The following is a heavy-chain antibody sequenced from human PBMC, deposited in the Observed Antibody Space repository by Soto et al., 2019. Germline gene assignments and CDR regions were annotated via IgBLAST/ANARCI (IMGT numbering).Heavy chain of an antibody. CDR1: GGSISSSSYY. Sequence: SETLSLTCTVSGGSISSSSYYWGWIRQPPGKGLEWIGSIYYSGSTYCNPSLKSRVTISVDTSKNQFSLKLSSVTAADTAVYYCARDDKGVWGDNNRFDPWGQGTLVTVSS. CDR3: ARDDKGVWGDNNRFDP. CDR2: IYYSGST. J-gene: IGHJ5*02. D-gene: IGHD2-8*01. V-gene: IGHV4-39*02.